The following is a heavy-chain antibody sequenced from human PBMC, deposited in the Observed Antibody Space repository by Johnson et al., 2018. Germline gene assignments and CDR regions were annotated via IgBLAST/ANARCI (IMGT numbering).Heavy chain of an antibody. CDR3: AKDIGPRSLYYDTSYDAFDI. CDR2: ISWNSDTI. CDR1: GFTFDDYA. D-gene: IGHD3-22*01. Sequence: VQLVESGGGLVQPGRPLRLSCAASGFTFDDYAMHWVRQAPGKGLEWVSGISWNSDTIGYADSVKGRFAISRDNAKNYLYLQMNSLRAEDTALYYCAKDIGPRSLYYDTSYDAFDIWGQGTMVTVSS. V-gene: IGHV3-9*01. J-gene: IGHJ3*02.